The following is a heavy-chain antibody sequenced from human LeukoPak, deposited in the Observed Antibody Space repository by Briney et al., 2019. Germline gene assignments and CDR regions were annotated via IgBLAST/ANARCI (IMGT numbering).Heavy chain of an antibody. D-gene: IGHD1-26*01. V-gene: IGHV3-30*02. CDR1: GFTFSSDG. CDR2: IRYDGSNK. Sequence: GGPLRLSCAASGFTFSSDGMHWVRQAPGKGLEWGAFIRYDGSNKYYADSVKGRFTISRDNSKNTLYLQMNSLRAEDTAVYYRAKASDSGSYANYFDYWGQGTLVTVSS. CDR3: AKASDSGSYANYFDY. J-gene: IGHJ4*02.